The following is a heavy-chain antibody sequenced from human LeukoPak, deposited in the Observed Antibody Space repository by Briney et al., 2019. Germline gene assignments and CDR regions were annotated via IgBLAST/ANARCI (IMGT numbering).Heavy chain of an antibody. V-gene: IGHV4-38-2*01. CDR3: VRLGGYCTNGVCSND. D-gene: IGHD2-8*01. CDR2: IYHSGST. J-gene: IGHJ4*02. CDR1: GYSISSGYY. Sequence: KSSETLSLTCAVSGYSISSGYYWGWIRQPPGKGLEWIGSIYHSGSTYYNPPLKSRVTISVDTSKNQFSLKLSSVTAADTAVYYCVRLGGYCTNGVCSNDWGQGTLVTVSS.